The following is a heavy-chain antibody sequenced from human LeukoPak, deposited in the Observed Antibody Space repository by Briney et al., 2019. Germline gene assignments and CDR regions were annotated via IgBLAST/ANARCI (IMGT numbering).Heavy chain of an antibody. CDR2: ISGSGGST. V-gene: IGHV3-23*01. Sequence: TGGSLRLSCAASGFTFSSYAMSWVRQAPGKGLEWVSAISGSGGSTYYADSVKGRFTISRDNSKNTLYLQMNSLRAEDTAVYYCARHYYGSGIPENFGYWGQGTLVTVSS. J-gene: IGHJ4*02. CDR1: GFTFSSYA. CDR3: ARHYYGSGIPENFGY. D-gene: IGHD3-10*01.